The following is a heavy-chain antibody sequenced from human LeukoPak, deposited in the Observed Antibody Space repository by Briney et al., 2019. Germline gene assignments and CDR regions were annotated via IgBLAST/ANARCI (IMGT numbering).Heavy chain of an antibody. CDR1: GGSISSSSYY. Sequence: PSETLSLTCTVSGGSISSSSYYWGWIRQPPGKGLEWIGSIYYSGSTYYNPSLKSRVTISVDTSKNQFSLKLNSVTAADTAVYYCARSVEGYCSGGSCYSYSYYMDVWGKGTTVTVSS. J-gene: IGHJ6*03. V-gene: IGHV4-39*07. D-gene: IGHD2-15*01. CDR2: IYYSGST. CDR3: ARSVEGYCSGGSCYSYSYYMDV.